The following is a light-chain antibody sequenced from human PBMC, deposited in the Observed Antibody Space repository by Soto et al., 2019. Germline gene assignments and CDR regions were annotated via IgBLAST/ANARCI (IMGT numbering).Light chain of an antibody. J-gene: IGKJ1*01. CDR1: QSVSSN. V-gene: IGKV3D-15*01. CDR3: QQYGGLSWT. Sequence: EIVMTPSPATLSVSPGERATLSCRASQSVSSNLAWYQQKPGQAPRLLIYGASSRATGIPDRFSGSGSGTDFTLTISRLEPEDFAVYHCQQYGGLSWTFGQGTKVDI. CDR2: GAS.